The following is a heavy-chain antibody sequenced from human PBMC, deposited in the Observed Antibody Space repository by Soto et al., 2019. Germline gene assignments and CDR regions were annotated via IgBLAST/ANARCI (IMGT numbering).Heavy chain of an antibody. CDR2: IKTSAGGGAT. CDR1: GFSFNEAW. J-gene: IGHJ6*02. CDR3: TTGSEEGI. V-gene: IGHV3-15*07. Sequence: EVQLVESAGGLVKPGGSLRLSCVASGFSFNEAWMNWVRQAPGQGLEWVGRIKTSAGGGATNYAAPVQGRFTISRDDSKNTLDLHMNSLRTEDTAIYYCTTGSEEGIWGQGTTVIGSS.